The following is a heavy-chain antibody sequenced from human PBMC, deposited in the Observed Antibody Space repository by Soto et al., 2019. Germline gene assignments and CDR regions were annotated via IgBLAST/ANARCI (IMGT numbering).Heavy chain of an antibody. CDR3: ARENPGYSYGGGWDY. Sequence: QVQLVESGGGVVQPGRSLRLSCAASGFTFSSYPMHWVRQAPGKGLEWVAVISYDGSNKYYADSVKGRFTISRDNSKNTLYLQMNSLRAEDTAVYYCARENPGYSYGGGWDYWGQGTLVTVSS. CDR1: GFTFSSYP. CDR2: ISYDGSNK. D-gene: IGHD5-18*01. J-gene: IGHJ4*02. V-gene: IGHV3-30-3*01.